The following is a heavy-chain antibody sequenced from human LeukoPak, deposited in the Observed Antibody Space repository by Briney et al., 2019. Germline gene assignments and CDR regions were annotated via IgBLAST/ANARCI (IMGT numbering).Heavy chain of an antibody. V-gene: IGHV4-34*01. Sequence: PSETLSLTCAVYGGSFSGYYWSWIRQPPGKGLEWIGEINHSGSTNYNPSLKSRVTISVDTSKNQFSLKLSSVTAADTAVYYCARGGDYYDSSGYYADYWGQGTLVTVSS. D-gene: IGHD3-22*01. J-gene: IGHJ4*02. CDR3: ARGGDYYDSSGYYADY. CDR2: INHSGST. CDR1: GGSFSGYY.